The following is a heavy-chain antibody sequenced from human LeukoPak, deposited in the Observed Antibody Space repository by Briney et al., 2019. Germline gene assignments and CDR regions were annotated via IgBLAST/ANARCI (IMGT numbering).Heavy chain of an antibody. J-gene: IGHJ4*02. CDR3: AKGGQWLVRYYFDY. CDR1: GFTFSSYS. D-gene: IGHD6-19*01. CDR2: ISSSSSYI. V-gene: IGHV3-21*01. Sequence: GGSLRLSCAASGFTFSSYSMNWVRQAPGKGLEWVSSISSSSSYIYYADSVKGRFTISRDNSKNTLYLQMNSLRAEDTAVYYCAKGGQWLVRYYFDYWGQGTLVTVSS.